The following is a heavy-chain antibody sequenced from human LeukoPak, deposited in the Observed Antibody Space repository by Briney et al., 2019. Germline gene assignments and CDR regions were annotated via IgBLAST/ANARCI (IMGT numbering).Heavy chain of an antibody. J-gene: IGHJ4*02. V-gene: IGHV3-23*01. Sequence: GGALRLSCEASGFTLSNYAMSWVRQAPGKGLEWVSTLSDSCGTIYYASSVKGRLPISRDNSTNTPYLQVNSLRAEDTAIYYCAREIDSSGYQANYFDYWGQGTLVTVSS. CDR2: LSDSCGTI. CDR1: GFTLSNYA. CDR3: AREIDSSGYQANYFDY. D-gene: IGHD3-22*01.